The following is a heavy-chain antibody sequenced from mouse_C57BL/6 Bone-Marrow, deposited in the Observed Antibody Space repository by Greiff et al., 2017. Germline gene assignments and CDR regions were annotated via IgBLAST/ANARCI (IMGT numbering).Heavy chain of an antibody. J-gene: IGHJ2*01. CDR2: IDPSDSYT. CDR1: GYTFTSYW. Sequence: VQLKQPGAELVRPGTSVKLSCKASGYTFTSYWMHWVKQRPGQGLEWIGVIDPSDSYTNYNQKFKGKATLTVDTSSSTAYMQLSSLTSEDSAVYYCARWATVVATVDYWGQGTTLTVSS. V-gene: IGHV1-59*01. CDR3: ARWATVVATVDY. D-gene: IGHD1-1*01.